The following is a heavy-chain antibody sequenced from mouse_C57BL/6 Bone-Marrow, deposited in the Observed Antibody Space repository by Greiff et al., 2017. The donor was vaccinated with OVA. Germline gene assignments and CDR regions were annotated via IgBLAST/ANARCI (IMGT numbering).Heavy chain of an antibody. Sequence: EVKLMESGPELVKPGASVKISCKASGYTFTDYYMNWVKQSHGKSLEWIGDINPNNGGTSYNQKFKGKATLTVDKSSSTAYMELRSLTSEDSAVYYCATGGLRRPFAYWGQGTLVTVSA. J-gene: IGHJ3*01. CDR1: GYTFTDYY. V-gene: IGHV1-26*01. CDR3: ATGGLRRPFAY. CDR2: INPNNGGT. D-gene: IGHD2-4*01.